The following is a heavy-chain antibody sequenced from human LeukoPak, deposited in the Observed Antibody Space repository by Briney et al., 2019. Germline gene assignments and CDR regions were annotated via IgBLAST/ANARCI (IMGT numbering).Heavy chain of an antibody. Sequence: PGGSLRLSREASGFTFNSYPMTWVRQAPGKGLEWVSSISGSAISTYYAKSVKGRFTISRDNSKNTLYLQMNSLRAEDTAVYYCAKGFSGSYYVYYYYMDVWGKGTTVTVSS. D-gene: IGHD1-26*01. V-gene: IGHV3-23*01. CDR1: GFTFNSYP. CDR2: ISGSAIST. CDR3: AKGFSGSYYVYYYYMDV. J-gene: IGHJ6*03.